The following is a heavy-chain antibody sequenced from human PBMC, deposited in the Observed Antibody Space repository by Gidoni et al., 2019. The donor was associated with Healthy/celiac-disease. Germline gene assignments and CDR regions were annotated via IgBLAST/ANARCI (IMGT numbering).Heavy chain of an antibody. V-gene: IGHV3-30-3*01. D-gene: IGHD3-22*01. CDR1: GFTFSIYP. J-gene: IGHJ4*02. Sequence: QVQLVESGGGVVLPGRSLSTSCADSGFTFSIYPLHLVRQSPGKGLEWVAVISYDGGNKYYADSVKGRCTISRDSSKNTLYLQMNSLRAEDAAIYYCARGDSSGYYFDYWGRGTLDTVSS. CDR2: ISYDGGNK. CDR3: ARGDSSGYYFDY.